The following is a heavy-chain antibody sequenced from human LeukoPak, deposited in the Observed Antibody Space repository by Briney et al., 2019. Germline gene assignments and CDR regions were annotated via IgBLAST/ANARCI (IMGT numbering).Heavy chain of an antibody. Sequence: SETLSLTCTVSGGSISSYYWTWIRQSPGKGLEWIGEINHRGSTNLNPSLKSRVTLSVDTSKHQFSLKLTSVTAADAAVYYCASSVGSTDYWGQGTLVTVSS. CDR1: GGSISSYY. J-gene: IGHJ4*02. D-gene: IGHD1-26*01. CDR2: INHRGST. CDR3: ASSVGSTDY. V-gene: IGHV4-34*01.